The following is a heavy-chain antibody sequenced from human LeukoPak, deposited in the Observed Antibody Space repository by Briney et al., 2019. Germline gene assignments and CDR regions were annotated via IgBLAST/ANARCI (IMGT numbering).Heavy chain of an antibody. CDR1: GFAFINYA. J-gene: IGHJ4*02. V-gene: IGHV3-30-3*01. CDR2: ISFDESNK. Sequence: GGSLRLSCAASGFAFINYAMHWVRQAPGKGLEWVAIISFDESNKYYADSVKGRFTISRDNAKNSLYLQMNSLRAEDTAVYYCARDFPMVRGVIDYWGQGTLVTVSS. CDR3: ARDFPMVRGVIDY. D-gene: IGHD3-10*01.